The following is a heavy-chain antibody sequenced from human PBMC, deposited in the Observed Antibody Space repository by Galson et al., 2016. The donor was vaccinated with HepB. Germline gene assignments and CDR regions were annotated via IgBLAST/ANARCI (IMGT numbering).Heavy chain of an antibody. J-gene: IGHJ6*04. Sequence: TLSLTCTVSGGSINSGGYYWNWVRQHPGKGLEWIGYLYYGGITYYTPSLKSRVIISVDTSKNQLSLKLSSVTAADTAVYYCARDRQSFLGSSFGTDVWGKGTTVTVSS. CDR2: LYYGGIT. V-gene: IGHV4-31*03. CDR3: ARDRQSFLGSSFGTDV. CDR1: GGSINSGGYY. D-gene: IGHD2-2*01.